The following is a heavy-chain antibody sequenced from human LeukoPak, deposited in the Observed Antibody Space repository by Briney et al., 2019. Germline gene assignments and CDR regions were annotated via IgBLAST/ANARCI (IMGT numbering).Heavy chain of an antibody. J-gene: IGHJ6*02. Sequence: GGSLRLSCAASGFTFSSYEMNWVGQAPRKGLEWVSYISSSGSNIYYTDSVKGRFTISRDNAKNSLYLQMNSLTAEDTAVYYSARERLLCFGELSYYYYGMDVWGQGTTVTVSS. CDR2: ISSSGSNI. V-gene: IGHV3-48*03. CDR1: GFTFSSYE. CDR3: ARERLLCFGELSYYYYGMDV. D-gene: IGHD3-10*01.